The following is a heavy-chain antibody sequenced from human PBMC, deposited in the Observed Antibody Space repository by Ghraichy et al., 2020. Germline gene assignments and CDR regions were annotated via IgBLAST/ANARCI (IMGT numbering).Heavy chain of an antibody. J-gene: IGHJ4*02. V-gene: IGHV4-39*01. CDR3: ARHENYDFWSGYYNDLEVELVPLFDY. CDR2: IYYSGST. D-gene: IGHD3-3*01. CDR1: GGSISSSSYY. Sequence: SETLSLTCTVSGGSISSSSYYWGWIRQPPGKGLEWIGSIYYSGSTYYNPSLKSRVTISVDTSKNQFSLKLSSVTAADTAVYYCARHENYDFWSGYYNDLEVELVPLFDYWGQGTLVTVSS.